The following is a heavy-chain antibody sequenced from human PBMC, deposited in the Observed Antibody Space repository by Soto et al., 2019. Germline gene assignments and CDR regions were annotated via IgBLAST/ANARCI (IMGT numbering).Heavy chain of an antibody. D-gene: IGHD3-22*01. J-gene: IGHJ5*02. CDR1: GGSISSYY. Sequence: QVQLQESGPGLVKPSETLSLTCTVSGGSISSYYWSWIRQPAGKGLEWIGRIYTSGSTNYNPSLKSRVTMSVDTSKNQFSLKLSSVTDADTAVYYCARDFYVDSSGYYPHNWFDPWGQGTLVTVSS. CDR2: IYTSGST. CDR3: ARDFYVDSSGYYPHNWFDP. V-gene: IGHV4-4*07.